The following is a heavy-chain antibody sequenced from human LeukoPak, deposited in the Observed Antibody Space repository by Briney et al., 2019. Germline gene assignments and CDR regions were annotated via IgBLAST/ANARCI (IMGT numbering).Heavy chain of an antibody. CDR2: INSDGSST. CDR3: ARGVPEGRYFDWLLDY. D-gene: IGHD3-9*01. J-gene: IGHJ4*02. CDR1: GVSISSSNSY. Sequence: PSETLSLTCTVSGVSISSSNSYWGWVRQAPGKGLVWVSRINSDGSSTSYADSVKGRFTISRDNAKNTLYLQMNSLRAEDTAVYYCARGVPEGRYFDWLLDYWGQGTLVTVSS. V-gene: IGHV3-74*01.